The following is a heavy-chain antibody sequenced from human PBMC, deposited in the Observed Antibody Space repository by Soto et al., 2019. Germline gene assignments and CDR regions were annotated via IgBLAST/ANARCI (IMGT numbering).Heavy chain of an antibody. CDR3: ARGPSGDKVHY. D-gene: IGHD7-27*01. V-gene: IGHV4-30-4*01. CDR1: GGSITSDYSC. Sequence: QVQLQESGPGLVKPSQTLSLTCTVSGGSITSDYSCWSWIRQPPGEGLEWIGHIFDSGTTYTNPSLRSTVAISLDTSNNHFSLTLSSVTAADTAVYYCARGPSGDKVHYWGQGALVTVSS. J-gene: IGHJ4*02. CDR2: IFDSGTT.